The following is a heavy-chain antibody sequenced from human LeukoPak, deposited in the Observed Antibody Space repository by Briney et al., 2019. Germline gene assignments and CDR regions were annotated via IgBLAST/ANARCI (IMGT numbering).Heavy chain of an antibody. CDR3: ARTAELRYFDWLEAGMDV. Sequence: SQTLSLTCTVSGGSISSGSYYWSWIRQPAGKGLEWIGRIYTSGSTNYNPSLKSRVTISVDTSKNQFSLKLSSVTAADTAVYYCARTAELRYFDWLEAGMDVWGQGPTVTVSS. CDR2: IYTSGST. V-gene: IGHV4-61*02. J-gene: IGHJ6*02. CDR1: GGSISSGSYY. D-gene: IGHD3-9*01.